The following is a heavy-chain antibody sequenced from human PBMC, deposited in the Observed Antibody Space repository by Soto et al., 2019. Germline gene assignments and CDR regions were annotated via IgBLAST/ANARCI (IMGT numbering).Heavy chain of an antibody. CDR2: IYYSGST. Sequence: PSETLSLTCTVSGGSISSYYWSWIRQPPGKGLEWIGYIYYSGSTNYNPSLKSRVTISVDTSKNQFSLNLSSVTAADTAVYYCAREDRSYFDYWGQGTLVTVSS. CDR3: AREDRSYFDY. J-gene: IGHJ4*02. CDR1: GGSISSYY. V-gene: IGHV4-59*01.